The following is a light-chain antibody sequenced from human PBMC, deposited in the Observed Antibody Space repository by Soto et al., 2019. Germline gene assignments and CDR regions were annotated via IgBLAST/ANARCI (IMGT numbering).Light chain of an antibody. CDR3: SSYISSSTFVV. Sequence: QSVLTQPASVSGSPGQSITISCTGTRSDVGAYNYVSWYQQHPGKAPKLMIYEVSNRPSGVSNRFSGSKSGNTASLTISGLQAEDEADYYCSSYISSSTFVVFGGGTKLTVL. CDR2: EVS. J-gene: IGLJ2*01. CDR1: RSDVGAYNY. V-gene: IGLV2-14*01.